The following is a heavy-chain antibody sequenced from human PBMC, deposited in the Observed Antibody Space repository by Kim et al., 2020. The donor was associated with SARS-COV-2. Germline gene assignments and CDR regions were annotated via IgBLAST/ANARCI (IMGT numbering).Heavy chain of an antibody. D-gene: IGHD3-10*01. CDR2: TYPGDSDT. Sequence: GESLKISCKTSGYNFGIYWIAWVRQLPGKGLEWMGVTYPGDSDTRYSPSFQGQVIMSADKSISTAYLQWRSLKASDSAIYFCARLVGELLRSSGMDIWGQGTTVTVSS. J-gene: IGHJ6*02. CDR1: GYNFGIYW. V-gene: IGHV5-51*01. CDR3: ARLVGELLRSSGMDI.